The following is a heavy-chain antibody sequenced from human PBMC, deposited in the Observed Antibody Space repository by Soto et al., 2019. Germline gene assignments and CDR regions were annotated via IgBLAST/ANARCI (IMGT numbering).Heavy chain of an antibody. Sequence: EGQLVESGGAVVQPGGSLRLSCAASGFNIADQTMHWVRQAPGKALEWVSLISWDGGFTYSADSVRGRFTISRDNNKNSLYLEMKNLGVDDTGLYYCARVGNGYSFDLWGRGTLVTVSS. V-gene: IGHV3-43*01. CDR1: GFNIADQT. D-gene: IGHD2-2*03. CDR3: ARVGNGYSFDL. CDR2: ISWDGGFT. J-gene: IGHJ5*02.